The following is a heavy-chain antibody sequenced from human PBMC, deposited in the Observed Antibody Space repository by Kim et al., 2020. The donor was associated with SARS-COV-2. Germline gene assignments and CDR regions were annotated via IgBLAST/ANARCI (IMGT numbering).Heavy chain of an antibody. D-gene: IGHD3-10*01. V-gene: IGHV3-23*01. J-gene: IGHJ4*02. CDR3: AAALGEDPYIIAY. Sequence: YADSVKGRFTISRDNSKNPLYLRMNSLRAEDTAVYYCAAALGEDPYIIAYWGQGTLVTVSS.